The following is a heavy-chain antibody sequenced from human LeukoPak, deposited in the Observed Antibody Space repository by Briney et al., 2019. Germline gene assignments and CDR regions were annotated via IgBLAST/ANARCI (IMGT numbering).Heavy chain of an antibody. D-gene: IGHD1-26*01. CDR1: GGSISSYY. CDR2: IYYSGST. V-gene: IGHV4-59*01. CDR3: ARAGGSGSYAY. Sequence: SETLSLTCTVSGGSISSYYWSWIRQPPGKGLEWIGYIYYSGSTDYNPSLKSRVTISVDTSKNQFSLKLSSVTAADTAVYYCARAGGSGSYAYWGQGTLVTVSS. J-gene: IGHJ4*02.